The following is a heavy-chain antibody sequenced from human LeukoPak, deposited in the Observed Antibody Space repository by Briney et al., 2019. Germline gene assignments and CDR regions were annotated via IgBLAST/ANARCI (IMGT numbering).Heavy chain of an antibody. D-gene: IGHD5-24*01. Sequence: GGSLRLSCAVSGFTFSTYAMSWVRQAPGKGLEWVSTISRSGDTTYYADSVRGRFTISRDSSKNTLYLQMNGLRVEDTAVYYCAKARHGYNFAFDIWGQGTLVTVSS. CDR3: AKARHGYNFAFDI. V-gene: IGHV3-23*01. CDR2: ISRSGDTT. J-gene: IGHJ3*02. CDR1: GFTFSTYA.